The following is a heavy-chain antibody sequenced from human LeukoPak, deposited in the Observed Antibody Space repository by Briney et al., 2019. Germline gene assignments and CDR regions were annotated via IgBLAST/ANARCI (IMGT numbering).Heavy chain of an antibody. CDR2: INKEGSEK. CDR3: ARVEGSGWSKLCDY. V-gene: IGHV3-7*01. J-gene: IGHJ4*02. CDR1: GFTFCSYW. D-gene: IGHD6-19*01. Sequence: GGSLRLSCAASGFTFCSYWMSWVRQVPGEGLGWVANINKEGSEKKYADSVKGRFTISRDNAENSLYLQMNSLRAEDTAVYYCARVEGSGWSKLCDYWGQGTLVTVSS.